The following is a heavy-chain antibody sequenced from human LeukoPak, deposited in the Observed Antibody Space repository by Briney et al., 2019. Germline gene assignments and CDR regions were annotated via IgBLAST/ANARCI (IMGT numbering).Heavy chain of an antibody. V-gene: IGHV1-69*13. D-gene: IGHD2-2*01. CDR2: IIPIFGTA. J-gene: IGHJ5*02. Sequence: ASVKVSCKASGGTFSSYAISWVRQAPGQGLEWMGGIIPIFGTANYAQKFQGRVTITADESTSTAYMELSSLRSEDTAVYYCARDLWWCSSTSCYFMARRGFDPWGQGTLVTVSS. CDR1: GGTFSSYA. CDR3: ARDLWWCSSTSCYFMARRGFDP.